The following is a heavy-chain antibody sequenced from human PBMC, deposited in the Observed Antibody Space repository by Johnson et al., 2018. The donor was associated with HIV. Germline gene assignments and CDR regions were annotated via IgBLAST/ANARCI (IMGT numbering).Heavy chain of an antibody. D-gene: IGHD3-16*01. CDR3: AGPLGLALWHDAFDS. CDR2: ISYDGSSK. CDR1: EFTFSNYA. V-gene: IGHV3-30-3*01. J-gene: IGHJ3*02. Sequence: QVQLVESGGGVVQPGRSLKLSCAASEFTFSNYAMHWVRQAPGKGLEWVAVISYDGSSKYYADSVKGRFTISRDNSKNTLNLQMNSLRPEDTAVYYCAGPLGLALWHDAFDSCGQGTMVTVSS.